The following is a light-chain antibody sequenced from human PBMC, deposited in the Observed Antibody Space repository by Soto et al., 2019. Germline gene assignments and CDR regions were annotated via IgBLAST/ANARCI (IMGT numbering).Light chain of an antibody. CDR1: QSVSSW. CDR2: KAS. Sequence: DIQMTQSPSTLSASVEDRVAITCRASQSVSSWLAWFQQKPGKAPKLLIYKASNLQSAVSSRFSGGGSGTEFTLTISSLQPDDFATYYCQQYKTYWTFGPGTKVDIK. V-gene: IGKV1-5*03. CDR3: QQYKTYWT. J-gene: IGKJ1*01.